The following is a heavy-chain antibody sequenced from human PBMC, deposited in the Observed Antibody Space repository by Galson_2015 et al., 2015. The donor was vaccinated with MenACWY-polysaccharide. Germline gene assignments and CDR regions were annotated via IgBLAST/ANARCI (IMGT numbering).Heavy chain of an antibody. Sequence: SLRLSCAASGFTFSSYVMNWVRQAPGKGLEWVGVVGNDENNKFYADSVKGQFTISRDNSKRTLFLQMNSLRIEDAAVYYCARGYDNNLYSNDYFDCWGHGSLFTVSS. CDR3: ARGYDNNLYSNDYFDC. V-gene: IGHV3-30-3*01. J-gene: IGHJ4*01. CDR1: GFTFSSYV. CDR2: VGNDENNK. D-gene: IGHD2-15*01.